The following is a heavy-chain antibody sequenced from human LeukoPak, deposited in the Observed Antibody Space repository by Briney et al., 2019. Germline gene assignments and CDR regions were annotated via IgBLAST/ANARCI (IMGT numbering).Heavy chain of an antibody. CDR1: GFTFSDHY. V-gene: IGHV3-11*01. CDR2: ISSSGSTI. CDR3: AREYYYDSSGYPQVQYYYYGMDV. J-gene: IGHJ6*02. D-gene: IGHD3-22*01. Sequence: PGGSLRLSCAASGFTFSDHYMSWIRQAPGKGLEWVSYISSSGSTIYYADSVKGRFTISRDNAKNSLYLQMNSLRAEDTAVYYCAREYYYDSSGYPQVQYYYYGMDVWGQGTTVTVSS.